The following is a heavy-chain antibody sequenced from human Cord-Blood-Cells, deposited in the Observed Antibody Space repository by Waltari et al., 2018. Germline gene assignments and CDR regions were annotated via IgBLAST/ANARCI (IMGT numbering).Heavy chain of an antibody. Sequence: QLQLQESGPGLVKPSETLSLSCTVSCGSISSRSYYWGWIRQPPGKGLEWIGSIYYSGSTYYNPSLKSRVTISVDTSKNQFSLKLSSVTAADTAVYYCARLVSLGSSSWFDYWGQGTLVTVSS. D-gene: IGHD6-13*01. CDR2: IYYSGST. CDR1: CGSISSRSYY. CDR3: ARLVSLGSSSWFDY. J-gene: IGHJ4*02. V-gene: IGHV4-39*01.